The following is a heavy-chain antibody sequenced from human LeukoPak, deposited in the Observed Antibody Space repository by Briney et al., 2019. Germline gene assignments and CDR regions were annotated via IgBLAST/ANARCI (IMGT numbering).Heavy chain of an antibody. CDR2: IYYSGST. J-gene: IGHJ3*02. CDR1: GGSISSYY. CDR3: ARADIVVVPAAGPAFDI. Sequence: PSETLSLTCTVSGGSISSYYWSWIRQPPGKGLEWIGYIYYSGSTNYNPSLKRRVTISVDTSKNQFSLKLSSVTAADTAVYYCARADIVVVPAAGPAFDIWGQGTMVTVSS. V-gene: IGHV4-59*01. D-gene: IGHD2-2*01.